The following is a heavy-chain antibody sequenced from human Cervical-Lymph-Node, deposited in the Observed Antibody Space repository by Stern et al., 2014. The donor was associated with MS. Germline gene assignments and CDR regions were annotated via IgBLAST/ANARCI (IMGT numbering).Heavy chain of an antibody. J-gene: IGHJ4*02. V-gene: IGHV4-59*01. CDR1: GASISSSY. CDR3: AKWGTGGYGHFDY. D-gene: IGHD3-16*01. Sequence: QVQLVQSGPGLVKPSETLSLTCTVSGASISSSYLSWVRQPPGKGPEWIAYIYYSGITNYNPSLRSRVTISVDMAKNQFSLKVTSVTAADTAVYYCAKWGTGGYGHFDYWGQGILVTVSS. CDR2: IYYSGIT.